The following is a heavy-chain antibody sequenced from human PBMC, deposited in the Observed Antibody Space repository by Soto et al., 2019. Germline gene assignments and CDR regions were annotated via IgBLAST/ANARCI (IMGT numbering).Heavy chain of an antibody. D-gene: IGHD5-12*01. Sequence: QVQLVQSGAEVKKPGSSVKVSCKASGGTFNNYTISWVRQAPGQGLEWMGRIIPILDIVNNAQKFQARVTITADKSTSTAYMELSSLRSEDTAVYYCARATPGYSAYDYYFDYWGQGTLVTVSS. CDR3: ARATPGYSAYDYYFDY. CDR1: GGTFNNYT. V-gene: IGHV1-69*02. CDR2: IIPILDIV. J-gene: IGHJ4*02.